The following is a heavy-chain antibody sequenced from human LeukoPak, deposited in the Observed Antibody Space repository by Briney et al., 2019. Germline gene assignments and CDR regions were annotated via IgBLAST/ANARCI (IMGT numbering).Heavy chain of an antibody. CDR3: ARSGGGTYFDN. Sequence: GGSLRLSCAASGFIFKNYGMHWVRQAPGKGLEWVAVIWSDGSHKDYGNSVKGRFTISKDDPKNTLFLQMNSLRAEDTALYYCARSGGGTYFDNWGQGTLVTVSS. D-gene: IGHD2-15*01. CDR2: IWSDGSHK. V-gene: IGHV3-33*04. CDR1: GFIFKNYG. J-gene: IGHJ4*02.